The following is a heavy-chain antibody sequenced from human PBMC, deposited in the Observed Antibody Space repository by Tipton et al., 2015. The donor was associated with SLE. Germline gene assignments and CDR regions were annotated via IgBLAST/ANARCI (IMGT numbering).Heavy chain of an antibody. CDR2: ISTSRSYI. CDR1: GFTFSSYS. CDR3: ARDVTGYGDSR. Sequence: SLRLSCAASGFTFSSYSMNWVRQAPGKGLEWVSSISTSRSYIYYADSVKGRFTISRDNAKNSLYLQMNSLRAEDTAVYYCARDVTGYGDSRWGQGTLVPVSS. D-gene: IGHD4-17*01. J-gene: IGHJ4*02. V-gene: IGHV3-21*03.